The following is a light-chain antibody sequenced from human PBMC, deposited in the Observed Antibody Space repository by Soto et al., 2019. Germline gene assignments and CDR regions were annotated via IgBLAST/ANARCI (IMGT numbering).Light chain of an antibody. J-gene: IGKJ1*01. CDR3: QQYGSSPRT. V-gene: IGKV3-20*01. Sequence: EIVLTQSPGTLFLSPGERATVSCRASPSVSSSYLAWYQLKPGQAPRLLIYGASSRAIGIPDRFSGSGSGTDFTLTISRLDPEDFAVYFCQQYGSSPRTFGQGTKVDI. CDR1: PSVSSSY. CDR2: GAS.